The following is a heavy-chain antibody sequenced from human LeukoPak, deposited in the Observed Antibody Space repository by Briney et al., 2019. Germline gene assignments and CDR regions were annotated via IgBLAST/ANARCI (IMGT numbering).Heavy chain of an antibody. V-gene: IGHV3-9*01. CDR1: GFTFDDYA. CDR3: AKDRYSSTSWYYFDY. CDR2: ISWNSGSI. D-gene: IGHD2-2*01. J-gene: IGHJ4*02. Sequence: PGRSLRLSCAASGFTFDDYAMHWVRQAPGKGLEWVSGISWNSGSIGYADSVKGRFTISRDNAKNSLYLQMNSLRAEDTALYYCAKDRYSSTSWYYFDYWGQGTLVTVSS.